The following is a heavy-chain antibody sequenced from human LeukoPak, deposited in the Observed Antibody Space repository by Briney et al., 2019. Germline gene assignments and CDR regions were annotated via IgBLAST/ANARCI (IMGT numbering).Heavy chain of an antibody. Sequence: PSETLSLTCTVSGGSISSGSYYWSWIRQPAGKGLEWIGRIYTSGSTNYNPSLKSRVTISVDTSKNQFSLKLSSVTAADTAVYYCARGWNYYDSSGFLNSYYYYYMDVWGKGTTVTISS. D-gene: IGHD3-22*01. J-gene: IGHJ6*03. CDR2: IYTSGST. V-gene: IGHV4-61*02. CDR3: ARGWNYYDSSGFLNSYYYYYMDV. CDR1: GGSISSGSYY.